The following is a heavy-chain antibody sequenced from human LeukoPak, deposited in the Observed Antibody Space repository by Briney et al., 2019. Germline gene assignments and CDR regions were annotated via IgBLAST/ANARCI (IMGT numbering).Heavy chain of an antibody. CDR3: ARDRPGRYCSTISCYSASPFDP. CDR2: TIPLFGTA. V-gene: IGHV1-69*01. CDR1: GGTVSMYA. Sequence: SVTVSFKASGGTVSMYAISWVRQAPGQGLEWMGGTIPLFGTANYAQKFQGRVTITADESTGTAYMELSSLRSEDTAVYYCARDRPGRYCSTISCYSASPFDPWGQGTLVTVSS. J-gene: IGHJ5*02. D-gene: IGHD2-2*02.